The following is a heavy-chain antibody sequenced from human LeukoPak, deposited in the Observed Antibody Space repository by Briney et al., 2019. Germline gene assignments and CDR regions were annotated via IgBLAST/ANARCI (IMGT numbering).Heavy chain of an antibody. CDR3: AKGDTTWELPHDY. V-gene: IGHV3-20*04. CDR2: IEWNGGST. J-gene: IGHJ4*02. CDR1: GFTFDDYG. D-gene: IGHD1-26*01. Sequence: GGSLRLSCAASGFTFDDYGMSWVRQAPGKGLEWVSGIEWNGGSTDYADSVKGRFTISRDNSKNTLYLQMNSLRAEDTAVYYCAKGDTTWELPHDYWGQGTLVTVSS.